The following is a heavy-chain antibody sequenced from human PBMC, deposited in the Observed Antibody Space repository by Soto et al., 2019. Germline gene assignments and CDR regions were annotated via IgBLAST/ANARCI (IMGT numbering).Heavy chain of an antibody. D-gene: IGHD2-15*01. V-gene: IGHV3-23*01. CDR2: ISGSGGST. CDR3: AKVTSRRSEVAAWRD. J-gene: IGHJ1*01. CDR1: GFTFSSYA. Sequence: EVQLLESGGGLVQPGGSLRLSCAASGFTFSSYAMSWVRQAPGKGLEWVSAISGSGGSTYYADSVKGRFTISRDNSKNTLYLPRNSLRAADTAVYYCAKVTSRRSEVAAWRDWGQGTLVTVSS.